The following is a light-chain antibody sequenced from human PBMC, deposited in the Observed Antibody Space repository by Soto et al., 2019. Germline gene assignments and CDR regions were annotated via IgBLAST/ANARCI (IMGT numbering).Light chain of an antibody. V-gene: IGLV2-14*03. CDR3: SSYTSSSTYV. CDR2: DVS. Sequence: QSVLTQPASVSGSPGLSITISCTGTSTDVGGYNYVSWYQQHPGKAPKLMIYDVSNRPSGVSNRFSGSKSGNTASLTISGLQADDEADYYCSSYTSSSTYVFGTGTKVTVL. J-gene: IGLJ1*01. CDR1: STDVGGYNY.